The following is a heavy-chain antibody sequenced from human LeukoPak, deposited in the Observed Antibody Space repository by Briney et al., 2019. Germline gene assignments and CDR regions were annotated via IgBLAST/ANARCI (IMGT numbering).Heavy chain of an antibody. CDR2: IYYSGST. D-gene: IGHD6-6*01. V-gene: IGHV4-59*08. J-gene: IGHJ6*02. CDR3: ARGFEYSSYYYYGMDV. Sequence: SETLSLTCAVYGGSFSGYYWSWIRQPPGKGLEWIGYIYYSGSTNYNPSLKSRVTISVDTSKNQFSLKLSSVTAADTAVYYCARGFEYSSYYYYGMDVWGQGTTVTVSS. CDR1: GGSFSGYY.